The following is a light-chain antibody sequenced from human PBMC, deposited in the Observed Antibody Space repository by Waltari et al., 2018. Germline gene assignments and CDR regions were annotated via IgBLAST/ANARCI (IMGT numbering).Light chain of an antibody. CDR1: SSDVGGYKF. J-gene: IGLJ1*01. CDR2: DVT. V-gene: IGLV2-14*03. Sequence: QSALTQAASVSGSPGQSITISCTGTSSDVGGYKFVSWYQQHPGKAPKVLIYDVTNRPSGVSNRFSGSKSGNTASLTISGLQAEDEADYYCSAYTRSGTYVFGTGTKVTVL. CDR3: SAYTRSGTYV.